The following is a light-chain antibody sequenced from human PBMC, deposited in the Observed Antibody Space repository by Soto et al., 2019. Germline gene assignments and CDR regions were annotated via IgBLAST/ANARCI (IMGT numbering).Light chain of an antibody. V-gene: IGKV3-15*01. CDR3: QQYNKWPPFT. CDR2: GAS. J-gene: IGKJ2*01. Sequence: EIVMTQSPATLPVSPGERVTLSCTASQSISTNLAWYQHKPGQAPRLLIYGASTRPTGIPARFSGSGSGTEFTLTISSLXSEDFAVYYCQQYNKWPPFTFGQGTKVDIK. CDR1: QSISTN.